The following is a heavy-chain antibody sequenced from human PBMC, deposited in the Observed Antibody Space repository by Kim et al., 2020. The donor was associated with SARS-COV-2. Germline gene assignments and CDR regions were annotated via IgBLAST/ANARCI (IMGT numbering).Heavy chain of an antibody. CDR1: GGSISSGGYY. CDR2: IYYSGST. D-gene: IGHD6-13*01. J-gene: IGHJ6*02. Sequence: SETLSLTCTVSGGSISSGGYYWSWIRQHPGKGLEWIGYIYYSGSTYYNPSLKSRVTISVDTSKNQFSLKLSSVTAADTAVYYCARDRSSSWYTRGHYYGMDVWGQGTTVTVSS. V-gene: IGHV4-31*03. CDR3: ARDRSSSWYTRGHYYGMDV.